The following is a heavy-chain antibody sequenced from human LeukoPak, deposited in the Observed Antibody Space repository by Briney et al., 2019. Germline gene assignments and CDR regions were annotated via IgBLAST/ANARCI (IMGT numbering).Heavy chain of an antibody. V-gene: IGHV3-7*01. D-gene: IGHD7-27*01. CDR2: ISPVGSVK. J-gene: IGHJ4*02. Sequence: PGGSLRLSCAASGFSFTSSWMTWVRQAPGKGLEWVANISPVGSVKNHVASVKGRLTISRDNAKTTLYLQMNSLSAEDTAVYYCARDLNWGDFDYWGQGTLVTVSS. CDR1: GFSFTSSW. CDR3: ARDLNWGDFDY.